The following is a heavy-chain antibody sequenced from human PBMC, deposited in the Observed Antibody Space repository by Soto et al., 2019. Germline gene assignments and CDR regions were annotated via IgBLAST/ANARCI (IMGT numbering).Heavy chain of an antibody. V-gene: IGHV5-51*01. CDR3: ARQGGPYNTVSDY. CDR1: GYSFTSYW. CDR2: IYPGDSDA. D-gene: IGHD1-20*01. Sequence: GESLKISCKGSGYSFTSYWIGWVCQTPGKGLEWMGMIYPGDSDARYSPSFEGEVTISVDKSINTAYLQWNSLKASDTAMYYCARQGGPYNTVSDYWGQGTLVTVSS. J-gene: IGHJ4*02.